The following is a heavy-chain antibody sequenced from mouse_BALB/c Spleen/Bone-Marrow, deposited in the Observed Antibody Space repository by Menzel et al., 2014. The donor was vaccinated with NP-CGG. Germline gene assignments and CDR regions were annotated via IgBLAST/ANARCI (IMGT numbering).Heavy chain of an antibody. CDR3: AFVGFFFFLAY. CDR1: GFSLTTYG. D-gene: IGHD2-2*01. J-gene: IGHJ3*01. Sequence: VQLQQSGPGLVAPSQSLSITCTVSGFSLTTYGVHWVRQPPGKGLEWLGLQYAGGSTNYISALMSRLIISKDNSKSQVFLKRNSLQTDDTAMCYCAFVGFFFFLAYWGHGTLVTVSA. V-gene: IGHV2-9*02. CDR2: QYAGGST.